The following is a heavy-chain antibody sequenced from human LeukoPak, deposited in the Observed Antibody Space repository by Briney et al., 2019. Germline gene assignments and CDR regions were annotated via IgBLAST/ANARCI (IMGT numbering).Heavy chain of an antibody. CDR1: GGSISSYY. Sequence: SETLSLTCTVSGGSISSYYWSWIQQPTGKGLEWIGRIYTSGSTNYNPSLKSRVTMSVDTSKNQFSLKLSSVTAEDTAVYYCAREDFWSGSNWFDPWGQGTLVTVSS. CDR2: IYTSGST. J-gene: IGHJ5*02. CDR3: AREDFWSGSNWFDP. D-gene: IGHD3-3*01. V-gene: IGHV4-4*07.